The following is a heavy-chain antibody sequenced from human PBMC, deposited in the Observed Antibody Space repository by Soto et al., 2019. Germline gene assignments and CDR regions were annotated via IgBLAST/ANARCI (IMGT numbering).Heavy chain of an antibody. D-gene: IGHD3-10*01. CDR2: INHSGST. J-gene: IGHJ5*02. V-gene: IGHV4-34*01. Sequence: QVQLQQWGAGLLKPSETLSLTCAVYGGSFSGYYWSWIRQPPGKGLEWIGEINHSGSTNYNPSLKSRVTISVDTSKNQFSLKLSSVTAADTAVYYCARGGHYYGSGSRVRFDPWGQGTLVTVSS. CDR3: ARGGHYYGSGSRVRFDP. CDR1: GGSFSGYY.